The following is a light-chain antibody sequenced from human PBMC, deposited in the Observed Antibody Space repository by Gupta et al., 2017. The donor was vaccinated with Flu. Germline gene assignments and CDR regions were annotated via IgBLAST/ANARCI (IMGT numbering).Light chain of an antibody. Sequence: EIVMTQPPAPLSVSPGERVTLSCRASQSVSSDVAWYQKKTGQATRLLTYGASTGATGIPARFSGSGAGRQCTITSTSVQSDDFAFYYWHQDKNWPFSFGQGTKLEIK. CDR2: GAS. V-gene: IGKV3D-15*01. J-gene: IGKJ2*03. CDR3: HQDKNWPFS. CDR1: QSVSSD.